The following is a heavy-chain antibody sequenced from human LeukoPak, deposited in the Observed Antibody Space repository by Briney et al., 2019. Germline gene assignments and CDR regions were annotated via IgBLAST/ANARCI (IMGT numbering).Heavy chain of an antibody. CDR1: GFTFSSYS. CDR3: ANSGYYYDSSGYLRA. J-gene: IGHJ5*02. D-gene: IGHD3-22*01. Sequence: GGSLRLSCAASGFTFSSYSMNWVRQAPGKGLEWVSAISGSGGSTYYADSVKGRFTISRDNSKNTLYLQMNSLRAEDTAVYYCANSGYYYDSSGYLRAWGQGTLVTVSS. V-gene: IGHV3-23*01. CDR2: ISGSGGST.